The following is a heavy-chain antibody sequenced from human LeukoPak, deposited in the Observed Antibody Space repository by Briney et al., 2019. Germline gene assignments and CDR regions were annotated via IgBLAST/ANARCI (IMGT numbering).Heavy chain of an antibody. Sequence: GGSLRLSCAASGFMFSSNWMSWVRLAPGKGLEWVANIKEDGTETYYVDSVKGRFTISRDNAKNSLYLQMNSLRVEDTAVYYCARDPMYNGGNSGAFDFWGQGTLVTVSS. V-gene: IGHV3-7*03. J-gene: IGHJ3*01. CDR1: GFMFSSNW. CDR2: IKEDGTET. D-gene: IGHD4-23*01. CDR3: ARDPMYNGGNSGAFDF.